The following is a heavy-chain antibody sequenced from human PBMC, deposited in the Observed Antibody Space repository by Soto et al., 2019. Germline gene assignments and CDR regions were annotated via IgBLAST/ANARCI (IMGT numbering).Heavy chain of an antibody. CDR1: GFTVSSNY. D-gene: IGHD3-22*01. V-gene: IGHV3-66*01. Sequence: PGGSLRLSCAASGFTVSSNYMSWVRQAPGKGLEWVSVIYSGGSTYYADSVKGRFTISRDNSKNTLYLQMNSLRAEDTALYYCARASGNYYDSSGWDLFDYWGQGTLVTVSS. CDR3: ARASGNYYDSSGWDLFDY. J-gene: IGHJ4*02. CDR2: IYSGGST.